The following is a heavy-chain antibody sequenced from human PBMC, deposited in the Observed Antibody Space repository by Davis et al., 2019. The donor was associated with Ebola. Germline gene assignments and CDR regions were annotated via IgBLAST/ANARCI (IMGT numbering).Heavy chain of an antibody. Sequence: ASVKVSCKAVGDTLTSYAMTWVRQAPGQGLEWMGWMNPNSGNTGYAQKFQGRVTMTRNTSISTAYMELSSLRSEDTAVYYCARGFLTWEDYWGQGTLVTVSS. CDR3: ARGFLTWEDY. V-gene: IGHV1-8*02. CDR2: MNPNSGNT. CDR1: GDTLTSYA. D-gene: IGHD1-26*01. J-gene: IGHJ4*02.